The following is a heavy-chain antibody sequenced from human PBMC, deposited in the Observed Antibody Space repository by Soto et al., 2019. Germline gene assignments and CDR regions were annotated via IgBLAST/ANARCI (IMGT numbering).Heavy chain of an antibody. Sequence: QITLKESGPTLVKPTQTLTLTCTFSGFSLSTSGVGVGWIRQPPGKALEWLALIYWDDDKRYSPSLKSRLTIPKDTSKNPAVRTLPHIHPVDTATYYCAPGRSYCSGGSRSCGFDYWVQGPLGTVCS. J-gene: IGHJ4*02. CDR2: IYWDDDK. CDR1: GFSLSTSGVG. V-gene: IGHV2-5*02. D-gene: IGHD2-15*01. CDR3: APGRSYCSGGSRSCGFDY.